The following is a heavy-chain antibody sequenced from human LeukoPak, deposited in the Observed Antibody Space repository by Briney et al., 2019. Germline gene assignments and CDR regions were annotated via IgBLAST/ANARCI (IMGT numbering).Heavy chain of an antibody. CDR3: ARDNSVGDNAWWFDP. CDR1: GYTFTSYD. J-gene: IGHJ5*02. V-gene: IGHV1-46*01. Sequence: GASVKVSCKASGYTFTSYDINWVRQAPGQGLEWMGLINPTGDSTGYAQKFQGRVTMTRDMSTSTDFMELSSLRSEDTAVYYCARDNSVGDNAWWFDPWGQGTLVTASS. CDR2: INPTGDST. D-gene: IGHD1-26*01.